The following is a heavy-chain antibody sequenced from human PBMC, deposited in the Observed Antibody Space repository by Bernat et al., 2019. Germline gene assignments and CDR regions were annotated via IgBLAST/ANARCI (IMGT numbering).Heavy chain of an antibody. CDR1: GGTFSSYA. D-gene: IGHD2-2*01. J-gene: IGHJ5*02. V-gene: IGHV1-69*17. CDR3: AGESGDCSSTSCYAYNWFDP. Sequence: QVQLVQSGAEVKKPGSSVKVSCKASGGTFSSYAINWVRQAPGQGLEWMGGIIPIFGIANYAQKFQGRVTITAEQSTRTAYMELSSLRSEDTAVYYCAGESGDCSSTSCYAYNWFDPWGQGNLVTVSS. CDR2: IIPIFGIA.